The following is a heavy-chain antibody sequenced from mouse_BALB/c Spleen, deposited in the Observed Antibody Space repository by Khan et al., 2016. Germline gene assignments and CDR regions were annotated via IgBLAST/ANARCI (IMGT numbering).Heavy chain of an antibody. CDR2: IDPANGNT. D-gene: IGHD6-1*01. CDR3: ARSASY. J-gene: IGHJ3*01. CDR1: GFNIKDTY. V-gene: IGHV14-3*02. Sequence: VQLKQSGAELVKPGASVKLSCTASGFNIKDTYMHWVKQRPEQGLEWIGRIDPANGNTKYDPKFQGKATITADTSSTTAYLQLSCLTSEDTAVYYSARSASYWSQGTQVTVSA.